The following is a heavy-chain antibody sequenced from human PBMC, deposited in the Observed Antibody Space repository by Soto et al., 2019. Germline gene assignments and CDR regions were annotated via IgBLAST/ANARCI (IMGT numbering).Heavy chain of an antibody. CDR2: IYYSGST. J-gene: IGHJ4*02. V-gene: IGHV4-30-4*01. CDR3: ARVVGYDRNDY. D-gene: IGHD1-26*01. Sequence: PSETLSLTCTVSGGSFSSGDYYWSWIRQPPGKGLEWIGYIYYSGSTYYNPSLKSRVTISVDTSKNQFSLKLSSVTAADTAVYYCARVVGYDRNDYWGQGTLVTVSS. CDR1: GGSFSSGDYY.